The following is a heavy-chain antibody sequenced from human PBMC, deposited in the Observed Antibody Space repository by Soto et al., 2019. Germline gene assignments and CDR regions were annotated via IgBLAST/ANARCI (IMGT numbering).Heavy chain of an antibody. CDR1: GFAFTNYG. D-gene: IGHD6-19*01. V-gene: IGHV3-30*03. CDR3: ARDVAMPTGLGLGY. J-gene: IGHJ4*02. Sequence: GGSLRLSCAASGFAFTNYGIHWVRQAPGKGLEWVAHISNDGSKKFYGDSVKGRFTISRDNSENTVYLQMTGLRPDDTAVFYCARDVAMPTGLGLGYWGQGTLVTGSS. CDR2: ISNDGSKK.